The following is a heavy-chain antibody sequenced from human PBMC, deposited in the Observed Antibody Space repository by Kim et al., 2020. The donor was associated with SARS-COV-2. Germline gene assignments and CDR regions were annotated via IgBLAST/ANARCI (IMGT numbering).Heavy chain of an antibody. V-gene: IGHV1-69*02. CDR3: ASSYGGIDAFDI. J-gene: IGHJ3*02. Sequence: NYAQKFQGRVTITADKATSTAYMELSSLRSEDTAVYYCASSYGGIDAFDIWGQGTMVTVSS. D-gene: IGHD5-12*01.